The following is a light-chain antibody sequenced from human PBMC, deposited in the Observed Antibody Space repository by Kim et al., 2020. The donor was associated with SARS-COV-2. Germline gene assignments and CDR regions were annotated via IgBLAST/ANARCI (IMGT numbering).Light chain of an antibody. CDR1: QSVSSNY. J-gene: IGKJ2*01. Sequence: ETVLTQSPGTLSLSPGESATLSCRASQSVSSNYLAWHHQRPGQAPRLLIYLASTRATGAPDRFSGSGSGTDFTLTIRRLEPEDSGVFYCQQYDTSPYTFGQGTKVEIK. CDR3: QQYDTSPYT. CDR2: LAS. V-gene: IGKV3-20*01.